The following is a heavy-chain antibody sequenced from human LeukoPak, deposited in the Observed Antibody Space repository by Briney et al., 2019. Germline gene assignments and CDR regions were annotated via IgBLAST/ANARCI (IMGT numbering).Heavy chain of an antibody. Sequence: GGSLRLSWAASGFTFSDAWMTWVGQAPGKGLEWVGRVKSKTDGGTTDYAAPVKGRFTISRDDSKDTVYLQMDSLKTDDTALYYCTASMTVVLTHDAFDVWGQGAMVTVSS. V-gene: IGHV3-15*01. CDR1: GFTFSDAW. CDR2: VKSKTDGGTT. D-gene: IGHD3-22*01. CDR3: TASMTVVLTHDAFDV. J-gene: IGHJ3*01.